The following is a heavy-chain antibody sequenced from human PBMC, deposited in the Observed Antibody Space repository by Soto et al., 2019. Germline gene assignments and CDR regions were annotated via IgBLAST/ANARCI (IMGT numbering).Heavy chain of an antibody. CDR1: GGTFSSYA. D-gene: IGHD2-21*02. J-gene: IGHJ6*02. Sequence: GASVKVSCKASGGTFSSYAISWVRQAPGQGLEWMGGIIPIFGTANYAQKFQGRVTTTADKSTSTAYMELSSLRSEDTAVYYCARSMPLGIVVVTAPPTYYYYGMDVWGQGTTVTVSS. CDR2: IIPIFGTA. CDR3: ARSMPLGIVVVTAPPTYYYYGMDV. V-gene: IGHV1-69*06.